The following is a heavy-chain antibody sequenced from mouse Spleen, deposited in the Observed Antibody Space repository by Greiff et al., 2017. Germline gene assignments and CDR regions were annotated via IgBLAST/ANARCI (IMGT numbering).Heavy chain of an antibody. CDR3: ARSPYRYDEGAWFAY. CDR1: GYTFTSYW. V-gene: IGHV1-7*01. Sequence: VQLQQSGAELAKPGASVKLSCKASGYTFTSYWMHWVKQRPGQGLEWIGYINPSSGYTKYNQKFKDQATLTADKSSSTAYMQLSSLTYEDSAVYYCARSPYRYDEGAWFAYWGQGTLVTVSA. J-gene: IGHJ3*01. D-gene: IGHD2-14*01. CDR2: INPSSGYT.